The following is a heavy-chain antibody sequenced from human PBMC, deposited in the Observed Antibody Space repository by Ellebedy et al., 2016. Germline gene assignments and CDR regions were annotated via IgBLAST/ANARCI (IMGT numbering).Heavy chain of an antibody. V-gene: IGHV3-30-3*01. CDR3: AKEGTVTGVDY. CDR2: ISYDGSNK. D-gene: IGHD1-20*01. J-gene: IGHJ4*02. CDR1: GFTFSSYA. Sequence: GGSLRLSXAASGFTFSSYAMHWVRQAPGKGLEWVAVISYDGSNKYYADSVKGRFTISRDNSKNTLYLQMNSLRAEDTAVYYCAKEGTVTGVDYWGQGTLVTVSS.